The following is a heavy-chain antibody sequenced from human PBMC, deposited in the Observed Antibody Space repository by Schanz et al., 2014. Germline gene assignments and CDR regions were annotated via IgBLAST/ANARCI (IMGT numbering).Heavy chain of an antibody. J-gene: IGHJ5*02. CDR2: INPNSGDT. V-gene: IGHV1-2*04. CDR3: ARGRGCTGGSCYSWFDL. CDR1: GYTFTSHG. D-gene: IGHD2-15*01. Sequence: QVQLVQSWAEVKKPGASVKVSCKASGYTFTSHGISWVRQAPGQGLEWMGWINPNSGDTNYAQKFQGWVTMTRDTSISTAYMELSSLRSEDTAVYYCARGRGCTGGSCYSWFDLWGQGTLVTVAS.